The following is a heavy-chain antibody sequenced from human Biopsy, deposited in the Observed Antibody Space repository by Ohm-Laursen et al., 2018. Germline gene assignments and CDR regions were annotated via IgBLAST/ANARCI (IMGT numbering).Heavy chain of an antibody. CDR1: GGSIYNFF. D-gene: IGHD1-26*01. Sequence: SQTLSFTCAVSGGSIYNFFWSWIRQPPGKGLEWSGYIYYSGSTNYNPSLKSRVTISVDRSKNHFSLELSSVTAADTAVYYCARVGVGAPSIDYFDSWGQGALVTVSS. V-gene: IGHV4-59*01. CDR2: IYYSGST. CDR3: ARVGVGAPSIDYFDS. J-gene: IGHJ4*02.